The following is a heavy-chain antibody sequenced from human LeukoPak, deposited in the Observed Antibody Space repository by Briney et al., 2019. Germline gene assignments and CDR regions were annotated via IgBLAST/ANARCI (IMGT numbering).Heavy chain of an antibody. CDR1: GGSVSSSNYY. CDR3: ARVSVAGTGPDY. V-gene: IGHV4-61*01. J-gene: IGHJ4*02. CDR2: FSYNVHS. D-gene: IGHD6-13*01. Sequence: SETLSLTCTVSGGSVSSSNYYWSWIRQPPGKGLEWVGFFSYNVHSDYNPSLKSRVTISVDTSKNQFSLRLSSVTAADTAIYYCARVSVAGTGPDYWGQGTVVTVSS.